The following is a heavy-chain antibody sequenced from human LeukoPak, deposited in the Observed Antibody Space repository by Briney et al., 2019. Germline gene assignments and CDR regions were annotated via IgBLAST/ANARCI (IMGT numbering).Heavy chain of an antibody. CDR1: GYTFTGYY. D-gene: IGHD3-22*01. CDR2: INPNSGGT. Sequence: GASVKVSCKASGYTFTGYYMHWVRQAPGQGLEWMGWINPNSGGTNYAQKFQGRVTMTRDTSISTAYMELSRLRSDDTAVYYCAGGRVKVDSSGRLPDYWGQGTLVTVSS. V-gene: IGHV1-2*02. CDR3: AGGRVKVDSSGRLPDY. J-gene: IGHJ4*02.